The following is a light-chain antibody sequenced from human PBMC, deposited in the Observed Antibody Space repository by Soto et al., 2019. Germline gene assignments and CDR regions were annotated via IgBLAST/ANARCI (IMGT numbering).Light chain of an antibody. CDR2: RNN. CDR3: AAWDDSLSGFYV. V-gene: IGLV1-47*01. Sequence: QSVLTQPPSASVTPGQRVTIPCSGSSSNIGSNYVYWYQQLPGTAPKLLIYRNNQRPSGVPDRFSGSKSGTSASLAISGLRSEDEADYYCAAWDDSLSGFYVSGTGTKVTVL. J-gene: IGLJ1*01. CDR1: SSNIGSNY.